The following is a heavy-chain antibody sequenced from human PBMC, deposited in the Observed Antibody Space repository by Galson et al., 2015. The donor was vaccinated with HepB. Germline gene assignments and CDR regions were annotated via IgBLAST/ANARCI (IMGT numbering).Heavy chain of an antibody. J-gene: IGHJ4*02. Sequence: SLRLSCAASGFTFSSYWMSWVRQAPGKGLEWVANIKQDGSEKYYVDSVKGRFTISRDNAKNSLYLQMNSLRAEDTAVYYCARAPPYYYGSGRPFDYWGQGTLVTVSS. CDR3: ARAPPYYYGSGRPFDY. CDR2: IKQDGSEK. D-gene: IGHD3-10*01. CDR1: GFTFSSYW. V-gene: IGHV3-7*03.